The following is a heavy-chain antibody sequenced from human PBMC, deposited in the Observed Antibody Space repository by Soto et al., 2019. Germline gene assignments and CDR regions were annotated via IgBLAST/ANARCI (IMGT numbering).Heavy chain of an antibody. CDR2: IYYSGST. CDR1: GGSISSSSYY. V-gene: IGHV4-39*01. CDR3: ARTYSSSSEIDY. J-gene: IGHJ4*02. Sequence: ETLSLTCTVSGGSISSSSYYWGWIRQPPGKGLEWIGSIYYSGSTYYNPSLKSRVTISVDTSKNQFSLKLSSVTAADTAVYYCARTYSSSSEIDYWGQGTLVTVSS. D-gene: IGHD6-6*01.